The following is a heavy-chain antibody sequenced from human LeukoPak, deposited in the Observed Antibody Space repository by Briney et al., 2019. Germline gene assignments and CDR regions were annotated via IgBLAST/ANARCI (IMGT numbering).Heavy chain of an antibody. J-gene: IGHJ6*02. Sequence: SETLSLTCTVPGGSISSSSYYWGWIRQPPGKGLGWIGSIYYSGSTYYNPSLKSRVTISVDTSKNQFSLKLSSVTAADTAVYYCARDGREDYYYYGMDVWGQGTTVTVSS. CDR3: ARDGREDYYYYGMDV. CDR2: IYYSGST. CDR1: GGSISSSSYY. D-gene: IGHD1-26*01. V-gene: IGHV4-39*02.